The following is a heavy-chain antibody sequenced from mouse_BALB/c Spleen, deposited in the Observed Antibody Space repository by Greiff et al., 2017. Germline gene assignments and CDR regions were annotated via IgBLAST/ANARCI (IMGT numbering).Heavy chain of an antibody. CDR3: ARQDDYPNYAMDY. CDR1: GFAFSSYD. J-gene: IGHJ4*01. V-gene: IGHV5-12-1*01. Sequence: EVQGVESGGGLVKPGGSLKLSCAASGFAFSSYDMSWVRQTPEKRLEWVAYISSGGGSTYYPDTVKGRFTISRDNAKNTLYLQMSSLKSEDTAMYYCARQDDYPNYAMDYWGQGTSVTVSS. CDR2: ISSGGGST. D-gene: IGHD2-4*01.